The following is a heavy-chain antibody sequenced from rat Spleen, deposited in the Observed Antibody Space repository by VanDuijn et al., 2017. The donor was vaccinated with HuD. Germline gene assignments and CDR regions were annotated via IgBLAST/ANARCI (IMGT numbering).Heavy chain of an antibody. CDR1: GYSITSSYR. J-gene: IGHJ3*01. CDR3: ARLRGNPYFDY. CDR2: IKSAGST. Sequence: EVQLQESGPGLVKPSQSLSLTCSVTGYSITSSYRWNWIRKFPGNKLEWMGYIKSAGSTNYNPSLKSRISITRDTSKNQFFLQVNSVTTEDTATYYCARLRGNPYFDYWGQGSLVTVSS. V-gene: IGHV3-3*01. D-gene: IGHD3-4*01.